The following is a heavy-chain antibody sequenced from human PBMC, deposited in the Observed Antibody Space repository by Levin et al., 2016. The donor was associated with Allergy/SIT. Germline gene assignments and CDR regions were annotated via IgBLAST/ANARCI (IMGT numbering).Heavy chain of an antibody. V-gene: IGHV4-59*01. Sequence: RQAPGKGLEWIGYIYYSGSTNYNPSLKSRVTISVDTSKNQFSLKLSSVTAADTAVYYCARVRRVGYYYGMDVWGQGTTVTVSS. CDR2: IYYSGST. J-gene: IGHJ6*02. CDR3: ARVRRVGYYYGMDV.